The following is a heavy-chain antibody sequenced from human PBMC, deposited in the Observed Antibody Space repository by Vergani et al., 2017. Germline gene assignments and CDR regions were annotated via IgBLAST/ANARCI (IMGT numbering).Heavy chain of an antibody. CDR1: GGSINTGNYY. D-gene: IGHD3-3*01. Sequence: QVQLQESGPGLLKPSQTLSLTCTVSGGSINTGNYYWSCIRQPPGKGLEWIGYIYYTGSTYYNPSLKSRVTISEDTSKNQFSLKLSSVTAADTAVYYCARDSSITIFGVPLDVWGKGTTVTVSS. J-gene: IGHJ6*04. CDR2: IYYTGST. V-gene: IGHV4-30-4*01. CDR3: ARDSSITIFGVPLDV.